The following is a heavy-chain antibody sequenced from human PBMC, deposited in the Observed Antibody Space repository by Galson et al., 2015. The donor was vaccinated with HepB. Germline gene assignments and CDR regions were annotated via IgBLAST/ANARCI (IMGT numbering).Heavy chain of an antibody. CDR3: ARVDYYDSSGYYYYYGMDV. V-gene: IGHV4-34*01. Sequence: SETLSLTCAVYGGSFSGYYWSWIRQPPGKGLEWIGEINHSGSTNYNPSLKSRVTISVDTSKNQFSLKLSSVTAADTAVYYCARVDYYDSSGYYYYYGMDVWGQGTTVTVSS. CDR2: INHSGST. J-gene: IGHJ6*02. D-gene: IGHD3-22*01. CDR1: GGSFSGYY.